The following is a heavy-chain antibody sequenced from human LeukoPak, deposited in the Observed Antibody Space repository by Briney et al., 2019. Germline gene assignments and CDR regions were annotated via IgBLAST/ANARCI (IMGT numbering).Heavy chain of an antibody. D-gene: IGHD2-8*01. CDR1: EFMFSSYE. CDR3: ARDARPVDAIPTFDY. CDR2: INSDGKTV. V-gene: IGHV3-48*03. J-gene: IGHJ4*02. Sequence: PGGSLRLSCAASEFMFSSYEMNWVRQAPGKGLEWVSYINSDGKTVYNADSVKGRFTVSRDNAKKSLYLQMNSLRAEDTAVCYCARDARPVDAIPTFDYWGQGTLVAVSS.